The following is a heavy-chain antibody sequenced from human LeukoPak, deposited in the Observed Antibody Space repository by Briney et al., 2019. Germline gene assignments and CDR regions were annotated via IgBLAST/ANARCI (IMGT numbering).Heavy chain of an antibody. V-gene: IGHV4-59*01. Sequence: SETLSLTCTVSGGSISSYYWSWIRQPPGKGLEWIGYIYYSGSTNYNPSLKSRVTISVDTSKNQFSLKLSSVTAADTAVYYCARSSVLLWSGNYYMDVWGKGTTVTVSS. J-gene: IGHJ6*03. CDR2: IYYSGST. CDR1: GGSISSYY. CDR3: ARSSVLLWSGNYYMDV. D-gene: IGHD3-10*01.